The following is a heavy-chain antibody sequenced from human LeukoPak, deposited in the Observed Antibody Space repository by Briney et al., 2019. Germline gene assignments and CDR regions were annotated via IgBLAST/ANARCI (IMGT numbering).Heavy chain of an antibody. J-gene: IGHJ6*03. CDR3: ARDQPYIDV. CDR1: GHSISSGYY. V-gene: IGHV4-38-2*02. Sequence: PSETLSLTCTVSGHSISSGYYWGWIRQPPGKGLEWIGSIYHSGTTYYNPTPKSRVTISVDTSKNQFSLKLSSVTAADTAVYYCARDQPYIDVWGKGTTVTVSS. CDR2: IYHSGTT.